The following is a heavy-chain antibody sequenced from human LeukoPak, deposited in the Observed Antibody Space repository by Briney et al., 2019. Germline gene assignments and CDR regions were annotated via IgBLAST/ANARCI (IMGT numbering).Heavy chain of an antibody. CDR3: ARAGYLEWLPYFDY. CDR1: GGSISSGSYY. CDR2: IYTSGST. J-gene: IGHJ4*02. D-gene: IGHD3-3*01. Sequence: SQTLSLTCTVSGGSISSGSYYWSWIRQPAGKGLEWIGRIYTSGSTNYNPSLKSRVTISVDTSKNQFSLKLSSVTAADTAVYYCARAGYLEWLPYFDYWGQGTLVTVSS. V-gene: IGHV4-61*02.